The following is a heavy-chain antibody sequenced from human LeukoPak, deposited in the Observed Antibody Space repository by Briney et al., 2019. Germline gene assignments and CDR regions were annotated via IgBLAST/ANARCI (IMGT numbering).Heavy chain of an antibody. Sequence: GGSLRLSCAASGFTVSSNYMSWVRQAPGKGLEWVSAISGSGGSTYYADSVKGRFTISRDNSKNTLYLQMNSLRAEDTAVYYCAKDRLVGATRGDNWYDPWGQGTLVTVSS. CDR3: AKDRLVGATRGDNWYDP. J-gene: IGHJ5*02. V-gene: IGHV3-23*01. CDR2: ISGSGGST. D-gene: IGHD1-26*01. CDR1: GFTVSSNY.